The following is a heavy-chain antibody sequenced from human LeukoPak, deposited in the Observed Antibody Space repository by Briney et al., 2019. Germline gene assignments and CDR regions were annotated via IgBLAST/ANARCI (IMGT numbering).Heavy chain of an antibody. CDR2: IYYSGST. Sequence: PSETLSLTCTVSGGSISSSSYYWGWIRQPPGKGLEWIESIYYSGSTYYNPSLKSRVTISVDTSKNQFSLKLSSVTAADTAVYYCARGRGTDDYWGQGTLVTVSS. CDR1: GGSISSSSYY. J-gene: IGHJ4*02. CDR3: ARGRGTDDY. D-gene: IGHD3-16*01. V-gene: IGHV4-39*07.